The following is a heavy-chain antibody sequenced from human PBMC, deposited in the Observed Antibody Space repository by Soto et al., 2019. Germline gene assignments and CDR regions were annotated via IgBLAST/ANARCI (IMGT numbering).Heavy chain of an antibody. J-gene: IGHJ5*02. Sequence: SLKVSCKAPGGTFSSYAISWVRQAPGQGLEWMGGIIPIFGTANYAQKFQGRVTITADESTSTAYMELSSLRSEDTAVYYCAREVAHRGGWFDPWGQGTLVTVSS. CDR1: GGTFSSYA. CDR2: IIPIFGTA. CDR3: AREVAHRGGWFDP. V-gene: IGHV1-69*13. D-gene: IGHD2-15*01.